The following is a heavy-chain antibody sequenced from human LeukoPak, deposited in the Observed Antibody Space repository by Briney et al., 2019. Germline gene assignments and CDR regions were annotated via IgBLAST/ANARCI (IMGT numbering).Heavy chain of an antibody. CDR2: IYYSGST. CDR1: GGSISSGSYY. Sequence: SETLSLTCTVSGGSISSGSYYWSWIRQPAGKGLEWIGYIYYSGSTYYNPSLKSRVTISVDTSKNQFSLKLSSVTAADTAVYYCASGPLNYYDSSGYSINWYFDLWGRGTLVTVSS. J-gene: IGHJ2*01. D-gene: IGHD3-22*01. CDR3: ASGPLNYYDSSGYSINWYFDL. V-gene: IGHV4-31*03.